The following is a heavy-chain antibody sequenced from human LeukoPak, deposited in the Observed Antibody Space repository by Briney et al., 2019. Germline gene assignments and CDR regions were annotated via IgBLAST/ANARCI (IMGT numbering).Heavy chain of an antibody. CDR2: IYYSGST. CDR1: GGSISSYY. CDR3: ARVNYDFWSGYYAANWFDP. D-gene: IGHD3-3*01. Sequence: PSETLSLTCTVSGGSISSYYWSWIRQPPGKGLEWIGYIYYSGSTNYNPSLKSRVTISVDTSKSQFSLKLSSVTAADTAVYYCARVNYDFWSGYYAANWFDPWGQGTLVTVSS. V-gene: IGHV4-59*01. J-gene: IGHJ5*02.